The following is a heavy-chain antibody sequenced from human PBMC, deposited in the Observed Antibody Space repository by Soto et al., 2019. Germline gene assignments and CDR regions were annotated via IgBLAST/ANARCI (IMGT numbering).Heavy chain of an antibody. D-gene: IGHD1-20*01. CDR1: GFTFSSYS. CDR2: ISSSSSYI. J-gene: IGHJ4*02. Sequence: EVQLVESGGGLVKPGGSLRLSCAASGFTFSSYSMNWVRQAPGKGLEWVSSISSSSSYIYYADSVKGRFTISRDNAKNSLYLQMNSLRAEDTAVYYCARDGGKSITGTTDRLKYWGQGTLVTVSS. CDR3: ARDGGKSITGTTDRLKY. V-gene: IGHV3-21*01.